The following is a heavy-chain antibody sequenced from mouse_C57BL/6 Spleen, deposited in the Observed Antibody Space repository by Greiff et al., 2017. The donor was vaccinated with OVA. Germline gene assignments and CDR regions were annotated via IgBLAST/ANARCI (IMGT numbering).Heavy chain of an antibody. J-gene: IGHJ4*01. CDR1: GYAFSSSW. CDR2: IYPGDGDT. Sequence: QVQLQQSGPELVKPGASVKISCKASGYAFSSSWMNWVKQRPGKGLEWIGRIYPGDGDTNYNGKFKGKATLTADKSSSTAYMQLSSLTSDDSAVYFCARSNGYDAMDYWGQGTSVTVSS. CDR3: ARSNGYDAMDY. V-gene: IGHV1-82*01.